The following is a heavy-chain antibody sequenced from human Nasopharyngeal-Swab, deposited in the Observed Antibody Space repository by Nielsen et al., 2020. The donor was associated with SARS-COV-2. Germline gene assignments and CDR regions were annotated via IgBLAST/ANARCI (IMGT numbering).Heavy chain of an antibody. CDR2: IVGSGDISGSGGST. Sequence: GGSLRLSCVASGYSFRTYGMSWVRHAPGNGLEWVAAIVGSGDISGSGGSTYYADSVKGRFTISRDNSKNTLSLQMNSLRAEDTAVYYCAKDLRGPYFFWGQGTLVTVSS. CDR3: AKDLRGPYFF. D-gene: IGHD2/OR15-2a*01. J-gene: IGHJ4*02. V-gene: IGHV3-23*01. CDR1: GYSFRTYG.